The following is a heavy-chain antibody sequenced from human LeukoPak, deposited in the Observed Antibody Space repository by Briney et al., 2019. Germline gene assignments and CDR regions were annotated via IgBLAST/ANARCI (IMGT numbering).Heavy chain of an antibody. CDR1: GFSFSSYA. V-gene: IGHV3-23*01. J-gene: IGHJ4*02. CDR3: AKVTITMVRGVIPPHY. CDR2: ISGSGGST. Sequence: GGSLRLSCAASGFSFSSYAMSWVRQAPGKGLEWVSAISGSGGSTYYADSVKGRFTISRDNSKNTLYLQMNSLRAEDTAVYYCAKVTITMVRGVIPPHYWGQGTLVTVSS. D-gene: IGHD3-10*01.